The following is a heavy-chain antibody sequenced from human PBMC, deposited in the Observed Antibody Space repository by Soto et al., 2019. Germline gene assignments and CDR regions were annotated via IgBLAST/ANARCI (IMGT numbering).Heavy chain of an antibody. J-gene: IGHJ5*02. CDR3: VKGNWAYSYNNWFDP. CDR2: LSGDGRST. D-gene: IGHD5-18*01. Sequence: GGSLRLSCSASGFTFMRYAIHWVRQAPGKGLEYVSALSGDGRSTYYADSVKGRFTVFRDNSKNTLFLQMSSLRVEDTAVYYCVKGNWAYSYNNWFDPWGQGTLVTVSS. CDR1: GFTFMRYA. V-gene: IGHV3-64D*06.